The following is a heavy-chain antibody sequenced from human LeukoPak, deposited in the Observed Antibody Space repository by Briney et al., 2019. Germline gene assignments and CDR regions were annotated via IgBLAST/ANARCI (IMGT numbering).Heavy chain of an antibody. CDR1: GGSISSYY. CDR2: IYYSGST. CDR3: ARVRDTAMVRFDY. Sequence: SETLSLTCTVSGGSISSYYWSWIRQPPGKGLEWIGYIYYSGSTNYNPSPKSRVTISVDTSKNQFSLKLSSVTAADTAVYYCARVRDTAMVRFDYWGQGTLVTVSS. V-gene: IGHV4-59*01. J-gene: IGHJ4*02. D-gene: IGHD5-18*01.